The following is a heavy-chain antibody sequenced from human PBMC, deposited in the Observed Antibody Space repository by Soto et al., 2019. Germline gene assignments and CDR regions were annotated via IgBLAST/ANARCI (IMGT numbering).Heavy chain of an antibody. V-gene: IGHV4-59*08. D-gene: IGHD3-10*01. CDR1: GGSISSYY. J-gene: IGHJ2*01. CDR2: IYYSGST. CDR3: ARQVGSGNWYFDL. Sequence: SETLSLTCTVSGGSISSYYWRWIRQPPGKGLEWIGYIYYSGSTNYNPSLKSRVTISVDTSKNQFSLELTSVTAADTSVFYCARQVGSGNWYFDLWGRGTLVT.